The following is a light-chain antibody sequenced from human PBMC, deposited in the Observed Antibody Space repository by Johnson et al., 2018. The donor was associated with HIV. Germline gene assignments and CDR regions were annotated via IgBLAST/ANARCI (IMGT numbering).Light chain of an antibody. CDR1: SSNIGNNY. V-gene: IGLV1-51*01. J-gene: IGLJ1*01. CDR3: GTWDSSLSARV. Sequence: QSVLTQPPSVSAAPGQKVTISCSGSSSNIGNNYVSWYQQLPGTAPTLLIYDNNKRPSGIPDRFSASKSGTSATLGITGLQTEDEADYYCGTWDSSLSARVFGTGTKVTVL. CDR2: DNN.